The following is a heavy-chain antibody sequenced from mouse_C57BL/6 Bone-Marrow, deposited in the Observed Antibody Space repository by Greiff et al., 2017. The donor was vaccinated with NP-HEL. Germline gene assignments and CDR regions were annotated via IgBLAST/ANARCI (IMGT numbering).Heavy chain of an antibody. CDR1: GYTFTSYW. J-gene: IGHJ2*01. D-gene: IGHD2-12*01. CDR3: ARHRYYNYDEGDY. Sequence: QVQLQQPGAELVMPGASVKLSCKASGYTFTSYWMHWVKQRPGQGLEWIGEIDPSDSDTNYNQKFKGKSTLTVDKSSSTAYMQLSSLTSEDSAVYDCARHRYYNYDEGDYWGQGTTLTVSS. CDR2: IDPSDSDT. V-gene: IGHV1-69*01.